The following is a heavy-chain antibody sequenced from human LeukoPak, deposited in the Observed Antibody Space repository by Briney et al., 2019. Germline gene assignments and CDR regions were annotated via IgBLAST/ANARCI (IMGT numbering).Heavy chain of an antibody. Sequence: GESLKISCKGSGYSFTSYWIGWVRQMPGKGLEWMGIIYPGDSDTRYSPSFQGQVTISADKSISTAYLQWSSLKASDTAMYYCARSGYCSSTSCYALTYNWFDPWGQGTLVTVSS. CDR1: GYSFTSYW. J-gene: IGHJ5*02. CDR3: ARSGYCSSTSCYALTYNWFDP. V-gene: IGHV5-51*01. CDR2: IYPGDSDT. D-gene: IGHD2-2*03.